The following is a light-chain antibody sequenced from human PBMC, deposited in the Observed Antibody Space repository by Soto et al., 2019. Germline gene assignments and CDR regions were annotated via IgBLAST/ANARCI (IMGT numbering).Light chain of an antibody. CDR1: QSVSSSF. CDR3: QQYNSYSLT. V-gene: IGKV3-20*01. J-gene: IGKJ4*01. Sequence: DIVLTQSPGTLSLSPGERATLSCRASQSVSSSFLAWYQQKPGQAPRLLIYGASSRASGVPDRFSGSGSGTDFTLTISSLEPEDFAVYYCQQYNSYSLTFGGGTKVEIK. CDR2: GAS.